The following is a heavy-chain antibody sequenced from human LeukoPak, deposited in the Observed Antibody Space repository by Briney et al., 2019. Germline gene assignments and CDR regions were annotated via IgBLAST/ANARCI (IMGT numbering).Heavy chain of an antibody. J-gene: IGHJ5*02. D-gene: IGHD5-12*01. CDR2: ISPGGSP. Sequence: GGSLRLSCAASGFTSSSNAMGWVRQAPGKGLEWVSAISPGGSPYYSDSVRGRFTISRDNSKNTLYLQMNSLRAEDTAVYYCVKRELYIVATTWGQGTLVTVSS. CDR3: VKRELYIVATT. V-gene: IGHV3-23*01. CDR1: GFTSSSNA.